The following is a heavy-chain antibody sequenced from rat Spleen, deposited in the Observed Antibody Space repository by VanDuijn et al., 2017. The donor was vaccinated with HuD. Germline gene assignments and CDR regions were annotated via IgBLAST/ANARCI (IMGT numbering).Heavy chain of an antibody. V-gene: IGHV5-29*01. D-gene: IGHD1-11*01. Sequence: EVQLVESGGGLVQPGKSLKLSCAASGFTFSDYYMAWVRQAPTEGLEWVATFSYDGRTTYYRDSVKGRFTISRDNAKSTLYLQMDSLRSEDTATYYCVRHEGVRRSNYYVMDAWGQGASVTVSS. CDR2: FSYDGRTT. CDR3: VRHEGVRRSNYYVMDA. CDR1: GFTFSDYY. J-gene: IGHJ4*01.